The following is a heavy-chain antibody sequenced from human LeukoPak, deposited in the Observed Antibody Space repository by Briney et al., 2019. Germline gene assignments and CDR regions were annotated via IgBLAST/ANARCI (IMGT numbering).Heavy chain of an antibody. V-gene: IGHV3-48*02. CDR2: ISSSSSTI. D-gene: IGHD6-19*01. CDR3: ANSGYSSGWTFDY. Sequence: GGSLRLSCAASGFTFSSYSMNWVCQAPGKGLEWVSYISSSSSTIYYADSVKGRFTISKDNAKNSLYLQMNSLRDEDTAVYYCANSGYSSGWTFDYWGQGTLVTVSS. CDR1: GFTFSSYS. J-gene: IGHJ4*02.